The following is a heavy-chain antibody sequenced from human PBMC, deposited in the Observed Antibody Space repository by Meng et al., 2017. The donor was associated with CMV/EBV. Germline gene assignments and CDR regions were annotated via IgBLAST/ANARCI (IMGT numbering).Heavy chain of an antibody. V-gene: IGHV1-69*10. D-gene: IGHD4-17*01. J-gene: IGHJ6*02. CDR3: ARDSGQEDYAGGVGMDV. Sequence: SVKVSCKVSGGTFSSYAISWVRQAPGQGLEWMGGIIPILGIANYAQKFQGRVTITADKSTSTAYMELSSLRSEDTAVYYCARDSGQEDYAGGVGMDVWGQGTTVTVSS. CDR1: GGTFSSYA. CDR2: IIPILGIA.